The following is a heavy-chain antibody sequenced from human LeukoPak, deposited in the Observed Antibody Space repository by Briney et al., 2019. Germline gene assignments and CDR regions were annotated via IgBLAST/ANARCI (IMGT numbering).Heavy chain of an antibody. CDR3: ARVYRRYFDY. Sequence: GGSLRLSCAASGFVFSSYSMNWVRQAPGKGLEWVSYISSSSSSIYYADAVKGRFTISRDNAKNSLYLQMNSLRAEDTAVYYCARVYRRYFDYWGQGTLVTVSS. V-gene: IGHV3-48*01. J-gene: IGHJ4*02. D-gene: IGHD1-14*01. CDR1: GFVFSSYS. CDR2: ISSSSSSI.